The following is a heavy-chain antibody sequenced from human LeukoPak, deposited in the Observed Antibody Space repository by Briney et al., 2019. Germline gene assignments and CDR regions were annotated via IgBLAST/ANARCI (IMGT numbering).Heavy chain of an antibody. V-gene: IGHV4-59*12. D-gene: IGHD3-22*01. J-gene: IGHJ4*02. CDR2: IHYSGST. Sequence: PSETLSLTCSVSGGSISSYYWSWIRQPPGKGLEWIGYIHYSGSTNYNPSLKSRVTISVDTSKNQFSLKLSSATAADTAVYYCARGRVVARYYYDSSGYYYFDYWGQGTLVTVSS. CDR3: ARGRVVARYYYDSSGYYYFDY. CDR1: GGSISSYY.